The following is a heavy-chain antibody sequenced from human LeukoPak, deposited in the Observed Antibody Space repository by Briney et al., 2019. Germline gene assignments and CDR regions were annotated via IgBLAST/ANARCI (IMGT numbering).Heavy chain of an antibody. CDR2: IYPGDSDT. Sequence: GESLKISCKGSGYSFTSYWIGWVRQMPGEGLEWMGIIYPGDSDTRYSPSFQGQVTISADKSISTAYLQWSSLKASDTAMYYCARTPRDGYNYLPWFDPWGQGTLVTVSS. J-gene: IGHJ5*02. CDR1: GYSFTSYW. CDR3: ARTPRDGYNYLPWFDP. D-gene: IGHD5-24*01. V-gene: IGHV5-51*01.